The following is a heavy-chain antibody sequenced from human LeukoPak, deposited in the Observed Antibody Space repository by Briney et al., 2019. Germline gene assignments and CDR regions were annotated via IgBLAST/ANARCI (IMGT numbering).Heavy chain of an antibody. Sequence: PGGSLRLSCAASGFTFSSYSMNWVRQAPGKGLEWVSSISSSSSYIYYADSVKGRFTISGDNAKNSLYLQMNSLRAEDTAVYYCARDPGRYSYGSHWGQGTLVTVSS. J-gene: IGHJ4*02. CDR3: ARDPGRYSYGSH. V-gene: IGHV3-21*01. D-gene: IGHD5-18*01. CDR2: ISSSSSYI. CDR1: GFTFSSYS.